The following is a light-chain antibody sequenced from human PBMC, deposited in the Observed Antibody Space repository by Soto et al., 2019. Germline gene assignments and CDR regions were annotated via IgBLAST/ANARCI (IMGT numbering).Light chain of an antibody. J-gene: IGLJ2*01. CDR2: RSD. Sequence: QSALTQPPSVSGTPGQRVSISCSGDRSTFANNYVHWYQQVPGAAPKLLIYRSDQRPSGVPERFSGSKSGTSASLTISGLRPEDEAQYYCAAYTGNWNGPVFGGGTKLTVL. CDR1: RSTFANNY. CDR3: AAYTGNWNGPV. V-gene: IGLV1-47*01.